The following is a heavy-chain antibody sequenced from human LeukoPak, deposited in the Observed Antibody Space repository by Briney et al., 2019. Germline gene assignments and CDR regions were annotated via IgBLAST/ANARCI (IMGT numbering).Heavy chain of an antibody. CDR3: ESLTGTTDYYYYYMDV. J-gene: IGHJ6*03. CDR1: GGSFSGYD. V-gene: IGHV4-34*01. CDR2: INHSGST. Sequence: SETLSLTCAVYGGSFSGYDWSWLRQPPGKGLEWIGEINHSGSTNYNPSLKSRVTISVDTSKNQFSLKLTSVTAADTAVYYCESLTGTTDYYYYYMDVWGKGTTVTVSS. D-gene: IGHD1-20*01.